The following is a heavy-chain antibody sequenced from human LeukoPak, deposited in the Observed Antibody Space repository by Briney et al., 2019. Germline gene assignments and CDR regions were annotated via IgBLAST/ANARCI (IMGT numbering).Heavy chain of an antibody. CDR1: GGSISSSSYY. D-gene: IGHD6-13*01. CDR3: ARLGIAAAGD. V-gene: IGHV4-39*01. J-gene: IGHJ4*02. Sequence: SETLSLTCTVSGGSISSSSYYWGWIRQPPGKGLEWIGSIYYSGSTYYNPSLKSRVTISVDTSKNQFSLKLSSVTAADTAVYYCARLGIAAAGDWGQGTLVTVSS. CDR2: IYYSGST.